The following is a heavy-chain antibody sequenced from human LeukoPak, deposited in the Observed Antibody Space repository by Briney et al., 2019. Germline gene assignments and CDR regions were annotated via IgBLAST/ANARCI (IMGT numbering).Heavy chain of an antibody. V-gene: IGHV4-4*07. J-gene: IGHJ4*02. CDR1: GGSISSYF. D-gene: IGHD6-13*01. CDR3: ARVYSSPLAFDY. Sequence: ETLSLTCTVSGGSISSYFWSWIRQPAGKGLEWIGRIYTSGTTNYNTTLKSRLTMSVDTSKNQFSLRLSSVTAADTAVYYCARVYSSPLAFDYWGQGTLVTVSS. CDR2: IYTSGTT.